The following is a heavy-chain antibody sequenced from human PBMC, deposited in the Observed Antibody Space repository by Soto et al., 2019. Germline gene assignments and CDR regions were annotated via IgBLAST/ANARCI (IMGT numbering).Heavy chain of an antibody. CDR3: ARGGEPLGYYGLVV. J-gene: IGHJ6*02. D-gene: IGHD3-10*01. CDR2: MYYTGVT. Sequence: QVQLQESGPGLLKASETLSLTCSVSGGSVRSGNHFWNWIRQPPGRGLEWLGYMYYTGVTNYNPSLKSRVSMSVDTSKNQFSLKLTSLTAADTAVYYCARGGEPLGYYGLVVWGQGTTVTVSS. V-gene: IGHV4-61*01. CDR1: GGSVRSGNHF.